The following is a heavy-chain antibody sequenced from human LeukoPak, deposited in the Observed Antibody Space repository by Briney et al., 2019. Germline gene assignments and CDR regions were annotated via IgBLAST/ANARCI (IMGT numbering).Heavy chain of an antibody. CDR2: TSYDGSNK. CDR1: GFTFSSYG. Sequence: PGGSLRLSCAASGFTFSSYGMHWVRQAPGKGLEWVAVTSYDGSNKYYADSVKGRFTISRDNSKNTLYLQMNSLRAEDTAVYYCAKDETANYDFWSGYCHYWGQGTLVTVSS. J-gene: IGHJ4*02. D-gene: IGHD3-3*01. V-gene: IGHV3-30*18. CDR3: AKDETANYDFWSGYCHY.